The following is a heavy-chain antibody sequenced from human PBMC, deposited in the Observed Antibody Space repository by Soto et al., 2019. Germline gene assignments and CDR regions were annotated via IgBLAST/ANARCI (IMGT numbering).Heavy chain of an antibody. CDR1: GGSISSSSYY. V-gene: IGHV4-39*01. J-gene: IGHJ4*02. Sequence: XEVLSLTSTVSGGSISSSSYYWGWIRQPPGKGLEWIGSIYYSGSTYYNPSLKSRVTISVDTSKNQFSLKLSSVTAADTAVYYCARQVSGYDYDYWGQGTLVTVSS. CDR2: IYYSGST. CDR3: ARQVSGYDYDY. D-gene: IGHD5-12*01.